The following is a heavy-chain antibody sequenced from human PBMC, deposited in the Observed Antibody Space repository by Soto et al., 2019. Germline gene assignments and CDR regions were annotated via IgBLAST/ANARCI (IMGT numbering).Heavy chain of an antibody. D-gene: IGHD6-19*01. J-gene: IGHJ4*02. CDR3: VKATTTGGWFNPFDS. CDR1: GLSFVNDA. V-gene: IGHV3-23*01. CDR2: LSGSGTST. Sequence: GGSLRLSCAASGLSFVNDAMNWGRQAPGKGLEWVSGLSGSGTSTYYADSVKGRFTISRDNYRDTLFLHMNSLNAADTAVYYCVKATTTGGWFNPFDSWGQGALVTVSS.